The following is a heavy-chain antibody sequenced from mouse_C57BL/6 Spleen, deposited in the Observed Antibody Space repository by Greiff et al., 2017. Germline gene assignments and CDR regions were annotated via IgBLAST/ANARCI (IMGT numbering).Heavy chain of an antibody. V-gene: IGHV1-75*01. J-gene: IGHJ4*01. CDR3: ARGRDYDGGGYAMDY. CDR1: GYTFTDYY. D-gene: IGHD2-4*01. Sequence: QVQLQQSGPELVKPGASVKISCKASGYTFTDYYINWVKQRPGQGLAWIGWIFPGSGSTYYNEKFKGKATLTVDKSSSTAYMLLSSLTSEDSAVYFCARGRDYDGGGYAMDYWGQGTSVTVSS. CDR2: IFPGSGST.